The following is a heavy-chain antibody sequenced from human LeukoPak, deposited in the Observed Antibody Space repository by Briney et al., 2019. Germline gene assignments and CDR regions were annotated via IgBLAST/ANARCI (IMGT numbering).Heavy chain of an antibody. D-gene: IGHD6-19*01. V-gene: IGHV4-39*07. CDR2: IYYSGGT. Sequence: PSETLSLTCTASGDSISGSIYYWGCIRQPPGKGLEWIGSIYYSGGTYYNPSLKSRVTISVDTSKNQFSLKLSSVTAADTAVYNSARVRQWLVVDYWGQGTLVTVSS. CDR1: GDSISGSIYY. J-gene: IGHJ4*02. CDR3: ARVRQWLVVDY.